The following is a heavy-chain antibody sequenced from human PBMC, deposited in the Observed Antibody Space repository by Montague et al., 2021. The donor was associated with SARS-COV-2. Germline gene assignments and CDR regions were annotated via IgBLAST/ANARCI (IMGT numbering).Heavy chain of an antibody. CDR3: AGRRHGTYYVSFDP. CDR1: GGSITNDY. Sequence: SETLSLTCTVSGGSITNDYWTWIWQSPGRGLEWNGYSYYSATTNYNPSLKSRGTMSIDTSKNQFSLRLSSVTAAAAAVSYFAGRRHGTYYVSFDPWGQGALVTVSS. V-gene: IGHV4-59*12. J-gene: IGHJ5*02. D-gene: IGHD1-26*01. CDR2: SYYSATT.